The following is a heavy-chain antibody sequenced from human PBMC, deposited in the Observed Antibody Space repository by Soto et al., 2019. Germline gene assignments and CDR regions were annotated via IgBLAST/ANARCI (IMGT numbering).Heavy chain of an antibody. CDR2: ISGSGGST. CDR3: ARRDITARNYYYYYYMDV. Sequence: GGSLRLSCAASGFTFSSYAMSWVRQAPGKGLEWVSAISGSGGSTYYADSVKGRFTISRDNSKNTLYLQMNSLRAEDTAVYYCARRDITARNYYYYYYMDVWGKGTTVTVSS. CDR1: GFTFSSYA. V-gene: IGHV3-23*01. J-gene: IGHJ6*03.